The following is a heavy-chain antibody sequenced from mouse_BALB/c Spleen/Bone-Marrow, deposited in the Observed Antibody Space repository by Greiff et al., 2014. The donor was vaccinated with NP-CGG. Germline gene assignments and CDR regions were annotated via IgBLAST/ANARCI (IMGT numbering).Heavy chain of an antibody. Sequence: VQLQQSGGGLVQPGGSRKLSRAASGFTFSSFGMHWVRQAPEKGLEWVAYISSGSSTIYYADTVKGRFTISRDNPKNTLFLQMTSLRSEDTAMYYCARRGSNHWYFDVWGAGTTVTVSS. J-gene: IGHJ1*01. CDR3: ARRGSNHWYFDV. CDR1: GFTFSSFG. CDR2: ISSGSSTI. D-gene: IGHD1-1*01. V-gene: IGHV5-17*02.